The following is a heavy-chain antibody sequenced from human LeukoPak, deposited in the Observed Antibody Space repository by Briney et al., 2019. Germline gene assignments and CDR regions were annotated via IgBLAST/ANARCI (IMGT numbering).Heavy chain of an antibody. J-gene: IGHJ4*02. CDR1: GYTFTGYY. CDR2: IIPIFGTA. D-gene: IGHD3-22*01. Sequence: SVKVSCKASGYTFTGYYMHWVRQAPGQGLEWMGGIIPIFGTANYAQKFQGRVTITADKSTSTAYMELSSLRSEDTAVYYCARDRMYYDRRDYFDYWGQGTLVTVSS. V-gene: IGHV1-69*06. CDR3: ARDRMYYDRRDYFDY.